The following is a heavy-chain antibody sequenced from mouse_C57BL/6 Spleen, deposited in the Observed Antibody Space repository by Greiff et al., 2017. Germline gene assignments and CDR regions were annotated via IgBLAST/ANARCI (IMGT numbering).Heavy chain of an antibody. Sequence: EVQLVESGGDLVKPGGSLKLSCAASGFTFSSYGMSWVRQTPDKRLEWVATISSGGSYTYYPDSVKGRFTISRDNAKNTLYLQMSSLKSEDTAMYYCAREDGYAMDYWGQGTSVTVSS. V-gene: IGHV5-6*01. CDR1: GFTFSSYG. CDR3: AREDGYAMDY. J-gene: IGHJ4*01. CDR2: ISSGGSYT.